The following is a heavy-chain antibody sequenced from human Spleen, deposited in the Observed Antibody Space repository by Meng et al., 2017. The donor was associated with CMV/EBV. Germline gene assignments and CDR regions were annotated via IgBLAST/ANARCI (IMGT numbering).Heavy chain of an antibody. D-gene: IGHD3-3*01. V-gene: IGHV4-39*07. J-gene: IGHJ5*02. CDR3: ARDGNDYDFWSGYHTSNWFDP. Sequence: SETLSLTCTVSGGSISSSSYYWGWIRQPPGKGLEWIGSIYYSGSTYYNPSLKSRVTISVDTSKNQFSLKLGSVTAADTAVYYCARDGNDYDFWSGYHTSNWFDPWGQGTLVTVSS. CDR1: GGSISSSSYY. CDR2: IYYSGST.